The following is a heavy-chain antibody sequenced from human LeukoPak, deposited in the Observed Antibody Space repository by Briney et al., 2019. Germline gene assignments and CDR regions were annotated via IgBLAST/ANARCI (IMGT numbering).Heavy chain of an antibody. CDR1: GFTFSRFE. J-gene: IGHJ4*02. CDR3: VKGFGSGSYSD. Sequence: GGSRRLSCSASGFTFSRFEMHWGRQAPGKGLDCVSSISNNGKSTYYADSVKGRFTITRDNSKNTLYIQVSSLRAEDTAVYYCVKGFGSGSYSDWGQGTLVTVYS. D-gene: IGHD1-26*01. CDR2: ISNNGKST. V-gene: IGHV3-64D*06.